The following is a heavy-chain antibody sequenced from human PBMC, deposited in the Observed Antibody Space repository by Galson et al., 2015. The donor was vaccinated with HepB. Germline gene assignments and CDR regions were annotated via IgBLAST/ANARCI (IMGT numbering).Heavy chain of an antibody. J-gene: IGHJ3*01. Sequence: SLRLSCAASGFTFRTYWMSWVRQAPGKGLEWVANIKQDESEEDFVDSVKGRFTISRDNSNNSQFLQMNSLRVEDTAVYYCARWRWRMGNFAFDLWGQGTMVTVSS. CDR2: IKQDESEE. CDR1: GFTFRTYW. CDR3: ARWRWRMGNFAFDL. D-gene: IGHD1-7*01. V-gene: IGHV3-7*01.